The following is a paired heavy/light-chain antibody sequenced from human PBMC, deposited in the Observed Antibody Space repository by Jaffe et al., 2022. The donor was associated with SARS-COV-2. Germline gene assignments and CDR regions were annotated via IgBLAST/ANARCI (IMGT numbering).Heavy chain of an antibody. V-gene: IGHV3-23*01. Sequence: EVELLESGGGLVQPGGSLRLSCTASGFSFSTFAMSWVRQAPGKGLEWVSTVSGRGGDNTYYADSVKGRFTISRDDSKNTVYLQMNTLRAADTATYYCAKGGGADFDYWGQGTLVTVSS. J-gene: IGHJ4*02. CDR2: VSGRGGDNT. CDR1: GFSFSTFA. CDR3: AKGGGADFDY. D-gene: IGHD1-26*01.
Light chain of an antibody. CDR1: QSVASN. CDR2: GPS. J-gene: IGKJ4*01. CDR3: QQYDIWPLS. V-gene: IGKV3-15*01. Sequence: EIVMTQSPATLSVSPGERATLSCRASQSVASNLAWYQQKPGRAPRLLIYGPSTRATGIPGRFSGSGSGTEFTLTINSLQSEDFAVYYCQQYDIWPLSFGGGTKVEFK.